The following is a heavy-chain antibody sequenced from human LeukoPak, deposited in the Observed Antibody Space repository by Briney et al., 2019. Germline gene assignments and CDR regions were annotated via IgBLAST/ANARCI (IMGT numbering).Heavy chain of an antibody. J-gene: IGHJ4*02. V-gene: IGHV1-18*01. CDR1: GYTFINYG. CDR2: TSTYNT. CDR3: AKGSSGWSLDY. Sequence: ASVKVSCKASGYTFINYGISWVRQAPGQGLEWMGWTSTYNTNYIQKLQGRVTMTTDTSTSTAYIELRGLRSDDTAVYYCAKGSSGWSLDYWGQGTLVTVSS. D-gene: IGHD6-19*01.